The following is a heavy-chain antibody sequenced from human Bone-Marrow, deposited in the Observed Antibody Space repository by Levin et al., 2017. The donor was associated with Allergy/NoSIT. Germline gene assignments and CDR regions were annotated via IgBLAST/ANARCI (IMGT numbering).Heavy chain of an antibody. D-gene: IGHD2-8*02. CDR2: IRPDNDIR. Sequence: GGSLRLSCAASGFTFSSYSMNWVRQAPGRGLEWISYIRPDNDIRSYADSVKGRFTISRDNAKNSLYLQMNSLRAADTDVYYCARDYSWSSDSWGQGTLVTVSS. V-gene: IGHV3-48*04. J-gene: IGHJ4*02. CDR1: GFTFSSYS. CDR3: ARDYSWSSDS.